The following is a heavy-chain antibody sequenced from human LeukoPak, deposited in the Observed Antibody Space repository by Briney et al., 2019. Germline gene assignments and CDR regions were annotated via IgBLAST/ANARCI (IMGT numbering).Heavy chain of an antibody. CDR3: AKNIGLLEWLSDY. J-gene: IGHJ4*02. CDR2: ISGSGGST. D-gene: IGHD3-3*01. CDR1: GFTFSSYA. Sequence: HPGGSLRLSCAASGFTFSSYAMSWVRQAPGKGLEWVSAISGSGGSTYYADSVKGRFTISRDNSKNTLYLQMNSPRAEDTAVYYCAKNIGLLEWLSDYWGQGTLVTVSS. V-gene: IGHV3-23*01.